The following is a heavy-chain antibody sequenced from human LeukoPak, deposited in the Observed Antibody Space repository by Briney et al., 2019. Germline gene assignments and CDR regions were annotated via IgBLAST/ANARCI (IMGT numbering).Heavy chain of an antibody. CDR3: ARLDSSGYYVDY. Sequence: PSETLSLTCTVSGGSISTYSWSWIRQPPGKGLEWIRYIYYSGTTNYNSSLKSRVTISVDTSKNQFSLKLSSVTAADTAVYYCARLDSSGYYVDYWGQGTLVTVSS. J-gene: IGHJ4*02. D-gene: IGHD3-22*01. CDR2: IYYSGTT. CDR1: GGSISTYS. V-gene: IGHV4-59*08.